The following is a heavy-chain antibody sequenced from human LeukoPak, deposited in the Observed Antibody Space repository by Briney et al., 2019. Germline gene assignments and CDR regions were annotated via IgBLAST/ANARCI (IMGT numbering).Heavy chain of an antibody. V-gene: IGHV1-69*13. CDR1: GVTFSTNS. D-gene: IGHD1-14*01. CDR2: LMPQYETT. Sequence: ASVKVSCKAPGVTFSTNSFSWVRQAPGQGPEWMGGLMPQYETTFYAQSFQGRVTITADDSTSTLYMELSSLRSEDTAMYYCARQMEGEPGSFDFWGQGTLVTVSS. CDR3: ARQMEGEPGSFDF. J-gene: IGHJ4*02.